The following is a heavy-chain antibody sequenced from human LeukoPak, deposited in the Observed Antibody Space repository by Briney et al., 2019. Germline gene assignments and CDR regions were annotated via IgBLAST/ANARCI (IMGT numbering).Heavy chain of an antibody. CDR1: GFTFSSYW. CDR3: VKDIRRGDNFGYDQFAY. CDR2: IRFDGSVK. D-gene: IGHD5-18*01. V-gene: IGHV3-30*02. J-gene: IGHJ4*02. Sequence: GGSLRLSCAASGFTFSSYWMSWVRQAPGKGLEWVAFIRFDGSVKNYADSVKGRFNISRDNSKKTLFVQMNSLTADDTAVYYCVKDIRRGDNFGYDQFAYWGQGTLVTVSS.